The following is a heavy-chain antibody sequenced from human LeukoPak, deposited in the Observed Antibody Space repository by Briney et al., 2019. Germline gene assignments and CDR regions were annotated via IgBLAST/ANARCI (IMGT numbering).Heavy chain of an antibody. J-gene: IGHJ3*02. Sequence: GGSLRLSCAASGFTFDDYDMSWVRQAPGKGLEWVSGINWNGGSTGYADSVKGRFTISRDNAKNSLYLQMNSLRAEDTALYYCAKGLDWGSLWGAFDIWGQGTMVTVSS. CDR2: INWNGGST. CDR3: AKGLDWGSLWGAFDI. V-gene: IGHV3-20*04. CDR1: GFTFDDYD. D-gene: IGHD3-16*01.